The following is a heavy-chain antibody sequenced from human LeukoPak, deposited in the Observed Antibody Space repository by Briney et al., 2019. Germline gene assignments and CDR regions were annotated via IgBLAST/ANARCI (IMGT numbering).Heavy chain of an antibody. CDR2: INPSGGGT. Sequence: ASVKVSCKASGYTFTSYYMHWVRQAPGQGLEWMGIINPSGGGTSYAQKLQGRVTMTTDTSTSTAYMELRSLRSDDTAVYYCARVFPLAGPFDYWGQGTLVTVSS. V-gene: IGHV1-46*01. D-gene: IGHD6-19*01. CDR1: GYTFTSYY. J-gene: IGHJ4*02. CDR3: ARVFPLAGPFDY.